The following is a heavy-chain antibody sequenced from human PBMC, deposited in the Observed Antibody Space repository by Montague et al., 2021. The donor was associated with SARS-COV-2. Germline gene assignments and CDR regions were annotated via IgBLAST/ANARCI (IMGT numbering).Heavy chain of an antibody. CDR3: ARLLRSCTNGVCRTYYYNAMDV. Sequence: SETLSLTCTVSGGSISGYYWSWIRQPPGKGLEWIGYIYYSGSAKYNPFLESRVTVSVDRSKNQVSLKLSSVTAADTAVYYCARLLRSCTNGVCRTYYYNAMDVWGQGTTVTVSS. J-gene: IGHJ6*02. D-gene: IGHD2-8*01. V-gene: IGHV4-59*01. CDR2: IYYSGSA. CDR1: GGSISGYY.